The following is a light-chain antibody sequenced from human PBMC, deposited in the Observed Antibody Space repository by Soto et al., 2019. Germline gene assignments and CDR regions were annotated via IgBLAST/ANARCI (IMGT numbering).Light chain of an antibody. CDR1: SNDVGAYNF. J-gene: IGLJ1*01. V-gene: IGLV2-11*01. CDR2: DVG. CDR3: CPYAGDNSHG. Sequence: QSVLPQPRSVSGSPGQSVTISCTGTSNDVGAYNFVSWYQRHPGKTPTLMIFDVGNRPSGVPDRFSDSKSGNTASLTISGLQAEDEAYYYCCPYAGDNSHGFGTGTKLTVL.